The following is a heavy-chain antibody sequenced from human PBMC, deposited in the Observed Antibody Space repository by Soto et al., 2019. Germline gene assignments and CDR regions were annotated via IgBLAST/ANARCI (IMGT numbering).Heavy chain of an antibody. J-gene: IGHJ5*02. V-gene: IGHV1-3*01. Sequence: QVQLVQSGAEVKKPGASVKVSCKASGYTFTSYAMHWVRQAPGQRLEWMGWINAGNGNTKYSQKFQGRVTITRDTSASTAYMELSSLRSEDTAVYYCARELCTNGVCYTHWFDPWGQGTLVTVSS. CDR2: INAGNGNT. D-gene: IGHD2-8*01. CDR3: ARELCTNGVCYTHWFDP. CDR1: GYTFTSYA.